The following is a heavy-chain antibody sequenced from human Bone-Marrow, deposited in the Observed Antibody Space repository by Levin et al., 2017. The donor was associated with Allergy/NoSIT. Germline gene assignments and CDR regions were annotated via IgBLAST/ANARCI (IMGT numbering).Heavy chain of an antibody. CDR1: GFIFSDYW. V-gene: IGHV3-7*01. CDR2: IKKDGSVK. D-gene: IGHD3-16*01. J-gene: IGHJ4*02. CDR3: ATWGSWGPFDF. Sequence: GGSLRLSCGASGFIFSDYWMNWVRQAPGEGLEWVANIKKDGSVKNYVGSVKGRFTISRDNTKNSVSLQLNSLRPEDTAVYFCATWGSWGPFDFWGQGALVIVSS.